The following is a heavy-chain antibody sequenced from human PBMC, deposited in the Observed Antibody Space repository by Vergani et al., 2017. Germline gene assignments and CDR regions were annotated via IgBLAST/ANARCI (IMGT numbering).Heavy chain of an antibody. CDR2: INHSGST. Sequence: QVQLQQWGAGLLKPSETLSLTCAVYGGSFSGYYWSWIRQPPGKGLEWIGEINHSGSTNYNPSLKSRVTISVDTSKNQFSLKLSAVIDADTAVYYCARGRSWRGAYYGMDVWGQGTTVTVSS. J-gene: IGHJ6*02. V-gene: IGHV4-34*01. CDR3: ARGRSWRGAYYGMDV. D-gene: IGHD1-26*01. CDR1: GGSFSGYY.